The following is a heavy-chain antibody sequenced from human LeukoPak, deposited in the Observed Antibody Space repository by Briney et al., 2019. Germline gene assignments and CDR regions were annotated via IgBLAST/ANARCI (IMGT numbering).Heavy chain of an antibody. Sequence: SETLSLTCAVYGGSFSGYYWSWIRQPPGKGLEWIGEINHSGSTNYNPSLKSRVTISVDTSKNQFSLKLSSVTAADTAVYYCARASGRSYYDFWSGYYGYFDYWGQGTLVTVSS. CDR2: INHSGST. J-gene: IGHJ4*02. CDR1: GGSFSGYY. D-gene: IGHD3-3*01. CDR3: ARASGRSYYDFWSGYYGYFDY. V-gene: IGHV4-34*01.